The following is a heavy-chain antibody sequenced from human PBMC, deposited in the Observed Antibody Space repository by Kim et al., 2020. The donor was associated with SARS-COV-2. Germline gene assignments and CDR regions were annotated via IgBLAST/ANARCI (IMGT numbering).Heavy chain of an antibody. D-gene: IGHD2-2*01. CDR1: GFTFSNAW. CDR3: VLAAIGLYYFDY. CDR2: IKTKTDGGTT. J-gene: IGHJ4*02. Sequence: GGSLRLSCAASGFTFSNAWMSWVRQAPGKGLEWVGGIKTKTDGGTTDYAAPVKGRFTISRDNSKNTLYVQMKSLKTEDTAVYYCVLAAIGLYYFDYWGQGTLVTVSS. V-gene: IGHV3-15*01.